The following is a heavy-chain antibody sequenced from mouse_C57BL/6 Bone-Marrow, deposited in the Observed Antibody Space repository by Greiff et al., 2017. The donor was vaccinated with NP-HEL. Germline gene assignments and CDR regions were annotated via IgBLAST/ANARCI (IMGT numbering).Heavy chain of an antibody. D-gene: IGHD1-1*01. V-gene: IGHV1-15*01. CDR2: IDPETGGT. CDR1: GYTFTDYE. J-gene: IGHJ4*01. Sequence: VQLQQSGAELVRPGASVTLSCKASGYTFTDYEMHWVKQTPVHGLEWIGAIDPETGGTAYNQKFKGKAILTADKSSSTAYMELRSLTSEDSAVYYCTRWAYYYGPYAMDYWGQGTSVTVSS. CDR3: TRWAYYYGPYAMDY.